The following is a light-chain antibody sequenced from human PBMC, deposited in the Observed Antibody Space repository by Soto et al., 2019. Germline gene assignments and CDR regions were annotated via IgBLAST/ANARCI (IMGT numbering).Light chain of an antibody. CDR2: TND. CDR1: DSNIGTKY. CDR3: AAWDDSRSGRV. V-gene: IGLV1-47*01. Sequence: QSVLTQPPSASGAPGQRVTISCSGSDSNIGTKYVSWYQQLPGTAPQLLIYTNDQRPSGVADRCSGSKSCTSAALVISGLRSEDEADYFCAAWDDSRSGRVFGGGTKLTVL. J-gene: IGLJ3*02.